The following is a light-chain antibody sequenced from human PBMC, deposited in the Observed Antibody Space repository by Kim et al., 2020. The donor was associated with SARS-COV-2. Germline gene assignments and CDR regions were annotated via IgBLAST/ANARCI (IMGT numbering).Light chain of an antibody. CDR1: QDISTW. J-gene: IGKJ5*01. CDR2: AAS. Sequence: DIQMTQSPSSVSASVGDRVTITCRASQDISTWLAWYQQKPGKAPELLIDAASNLRSGVPSRFSGSGSGADFTLTINTLQPEDFATYYCQQSHSFPFTFGQGTRLEIK. CDR3: QQSHSFPFT. V-gene: IGKV1-12*01.